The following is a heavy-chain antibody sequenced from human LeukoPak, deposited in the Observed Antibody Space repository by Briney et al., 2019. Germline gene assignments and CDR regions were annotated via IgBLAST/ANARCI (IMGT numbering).Heavy chain of an antibody. CDR2: IIPIFGTA. CDR1: GGTFSSYA. CDR3: ARDPSSGGPYFDY. D-gene: IGHD6-19*01. V-gene: IGHV1-69*13. J-gene: IGHJ4*02. Sequence: SVKVSCKASGGTFSSYAISWVRQAHGQGLEWMGGIIPIFGTANYAQKFQGRVTITADESTSTAYMELSSLRSEDTAVYYCARDPSSGGPYFDYWGQGTLVTVSS.